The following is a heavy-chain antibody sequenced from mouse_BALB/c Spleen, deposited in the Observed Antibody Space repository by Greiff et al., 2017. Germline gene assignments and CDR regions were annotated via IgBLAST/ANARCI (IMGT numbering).Heavy chain of an antibody. CDR2: ILPGSGST. V-gene: IGHV1-9*01. J-gene: IGHJ4*01. CDR3: ARGSTGNAMDY. CDR1: GYTFSSYW. Sequence: QVQLQQSGAELMKPGASVKISCKATGYTFSSYWIEWVKQRPGHGLEWIGEILPGSGSTNYNEKFKGKATFTADTSSNTAYMQLSSLTSEDSAVYYCARGSTGNAMDYWGQGTSVTVSS.